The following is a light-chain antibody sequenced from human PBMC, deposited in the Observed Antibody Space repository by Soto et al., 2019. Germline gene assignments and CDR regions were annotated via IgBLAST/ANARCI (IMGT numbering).Light chain of an antibody. CDR1: QSISSW. CDR2: DAS. V-gene: IGKV1-5*01. J-gene: IGKJ1*01. Sequence: DIQMTQSPSTLFASVGDRVTITCRASQSISSWLAWYQQKPGKAPKLLIYDASSLESGVPSRFSGSGSGTEFTLTISSLQPDDFATYYCQQYDTFGQGTKVEIK. CDR3: QQYDT.